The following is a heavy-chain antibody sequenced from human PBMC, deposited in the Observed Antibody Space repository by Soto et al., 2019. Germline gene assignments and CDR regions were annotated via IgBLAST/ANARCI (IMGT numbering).Heavy chain of an antibody. CDR2: ITFSGNTV. CDR3: ARVSWREKYGMAF. Sequence: GGSLRLSCAASGFTFSDSYMSWIRQAPGKGLEWISYITFSGNTVYYADSLKGRFTISRDNAKNSLYLQMNRLRAEDTAVYYCARVSWREKYGMAFCGQGTTVTVSS. CDR1: GFTFSDSY. J-gene: IGHJ6*02. V-gene: IGHV3-11*01.